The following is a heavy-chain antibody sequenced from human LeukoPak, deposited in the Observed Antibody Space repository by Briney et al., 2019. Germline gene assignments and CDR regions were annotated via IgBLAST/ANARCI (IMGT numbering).Heavy chain of an antibody. D-gene: IGHD6-13*01. CDR1: GFTFSNYV. Sequence: PGGSLRLSCAASGFTFSNYVTHWVRQAPGKGLEWVAVTSTDESIKIYADSVKGRFTISRDNSKNTLHLQMNSLRVEDTAVYYRGKGGSSSWDYFDYWGQGTLVTVSS. CDR3: GKGGSSSWDYFDY. CDR2: TSTDESIK. V-gene: IGHV3-30*04. J-gene: IGHJ4*02.